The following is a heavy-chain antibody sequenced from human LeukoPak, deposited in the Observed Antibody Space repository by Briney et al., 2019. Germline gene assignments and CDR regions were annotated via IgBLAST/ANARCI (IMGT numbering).Heavy chain of an antibody. Sequence: SETLSLTCTVSGGSISTYYWNWIRQPPGKGLEWIGYIYHSGSTNYNPSLQSRVTISVDTSKNQFSLNLNSVTAADTAVYYCARGGAARLHFQNWGQGTLVTVPS. CDR3: ARGGAARLHFQN. CDR2: IYHSGST. D-gene: IGHD6-6*01. CDR1: GGSISTYY. V-gene: IGHV4-59*01. J-gene: IGHJ1*01.